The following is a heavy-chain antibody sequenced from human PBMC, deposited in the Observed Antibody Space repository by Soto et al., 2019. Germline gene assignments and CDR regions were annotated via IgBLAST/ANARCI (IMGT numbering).Heavy chain of an antibody. CDR1: GFAFSSYW. J-gene: IGHJ4*02. CDR2: INGDGSTT. V-gene: IGHV3-74*01. CDR3: ARVGQGRYYFDY. Sequence: EVHLVESGGGSVQPGGSLKLSCAGSGFAFSSYWIHWVRQVPGKGLVWVSRINGDGSTTGYADSVRGRFTISRDNAKDTLYLQMNSLRAEDTALYYCARVGQGRYYFDYWGQGTLVTVSS.